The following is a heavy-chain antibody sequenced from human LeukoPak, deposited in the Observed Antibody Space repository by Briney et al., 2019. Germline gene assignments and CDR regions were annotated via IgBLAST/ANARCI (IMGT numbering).Heavy chain of an antibody. CDR2: IYYSGST. CDR1: GGSVSSGSYY. D-gene: IGHD3-3*01. J-gene: IGHJ4*02. Sequence: SETLSLTCTVSGGSVSSGSYYWSWVRQPPGKGLEWIGYIYYSGSTNYNPSLKSRVTISVDTSKNQFSLKLSSVTAADTAVYYCAREDFWGQGTLVTVSS. CDR3: AREDF. V-gene: IGHV4-61*01.